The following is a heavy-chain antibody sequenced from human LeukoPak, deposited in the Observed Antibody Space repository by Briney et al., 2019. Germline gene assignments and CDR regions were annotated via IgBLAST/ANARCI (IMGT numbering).Heavy chain of an antibody. Sequence: SVKVSCKASGGTFSSYAISWVRQAPGQGLEWMGGIIPIFGTANYAQKFQGRVTITADESTSTAYMELSSLRSEDTAVYYCARATVGTWGIAAAGNNWSDPWGQGTLVTVSS. J-gene: IGHJ5*02. CDR2: IIPIFGTA. CDR1: GGTFSSYA. CDR3: ARATVGTWGIAAAGNNWSDP. D-gene: IGHD6-13*01. V-gene: IGHV1-69*01.